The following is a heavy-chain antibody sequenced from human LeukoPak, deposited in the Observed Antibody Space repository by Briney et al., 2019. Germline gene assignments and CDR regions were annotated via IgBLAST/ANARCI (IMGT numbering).Heavy chain of an antibody. CDR1: GGSISSGGYY. V-gene: IGHV4-61*02. D-gene: IGHD3-22*01. J-gene: IGHJ4*02. Sequence: SQTPSLTCTVSGGSISSGGYYWSWIRQPAGKGLEWIGRIYTSGSTNYNPSLKSRVTISVDTSKNQFSLKLSSVTAADTAVYYCARVTGYMIEDYFDYWGQGTLVTVSS. CDR3: ARVTGYMIEDYFDY. CDR2: IYTSGST.